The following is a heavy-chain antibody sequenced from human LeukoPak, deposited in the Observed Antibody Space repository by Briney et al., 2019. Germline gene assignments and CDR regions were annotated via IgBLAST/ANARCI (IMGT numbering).Heavy chain of an antibody. CDR1: GFTFDDYA. Sequence: PGGSLRLSCAASGFTFDDYAMHWVRQAPGKGLEWVSTIINSGGTTYYADSVKGRFTFTRDNSKNTLYLQMNSLRAEDTAVYYCAKGEEAAAIDWFDPWGQGTLVTVSS. CDR2: IINSGGTT. CDR3: AKGEEAAAIDWFDP. D-gene: IGHD2-2*01. V-gene: IGHV3-23*01. J-gene: IGHJ5*02.